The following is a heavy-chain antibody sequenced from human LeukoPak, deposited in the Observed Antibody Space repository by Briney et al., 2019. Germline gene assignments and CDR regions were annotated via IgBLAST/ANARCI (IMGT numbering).Heavy chain of an antibody. J-gene: IGHJ4*02. CDR2: FDCDDDK. Sequence: SGPALVKPTQTLTLTCTFSGFSLSTSGMCVSWIRQPPGKALEWLALFDCDDDKYYSTSLKTRLTISKDTSKNQVVLTMTNMDPVDTATYYCARTGPPAVGYSGYDYPFDYWGQGTLVTVSS. D-gene: IGHD5-12*01. CDR3: ARTGPPAVGYSGYDYPFDY. CDR1: GFSLSTSGMC. V-gene: IGHV2-70*01.